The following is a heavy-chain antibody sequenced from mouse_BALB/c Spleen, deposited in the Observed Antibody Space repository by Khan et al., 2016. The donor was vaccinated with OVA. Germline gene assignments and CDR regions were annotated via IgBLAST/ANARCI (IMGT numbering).Heavy chain of an antibody. CDR2: ILPGSGSI. V-gene: IGHV1-9*01. CDR3: ARRYYVSHYFDY. Sequence: QVRLQQSGAELMKPGASVKISCKATGYTFSSYWIEWVKQRPGHGLEWIGEILPGSGSIDYNEKFKGKATFTADTSSNTACMQLSSLTSEDSAVYYCARRYYVSHYFDYWGQGTALTVSS. CDR1: GYTFSSYW. J-gene: IGHJ2*01. D-gene: IGHD1-1*01.